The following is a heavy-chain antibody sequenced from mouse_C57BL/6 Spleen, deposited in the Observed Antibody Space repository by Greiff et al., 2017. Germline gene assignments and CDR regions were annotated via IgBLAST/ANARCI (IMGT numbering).Heavy chain of an antibody. Sequence: QVQLKQPGAELVKPGASVKLSCKASGYTFTSYWMHWVKQRPGQGLEWIGMIHPNSGSTNYNEKFKSKATLTVDKSSSTAYMQLSSLTSEDSAVYYGARGYDYDRAMDYWGQGTSVTGSS. CDR3: ARGYDYDRAMDY. J-gene: IGHJ4*01. D-gene: IGHD2-4*01. CDR2: IHPNSGST. CDR1: GYTFTSYW. V-gene: IGHV1-64*01.